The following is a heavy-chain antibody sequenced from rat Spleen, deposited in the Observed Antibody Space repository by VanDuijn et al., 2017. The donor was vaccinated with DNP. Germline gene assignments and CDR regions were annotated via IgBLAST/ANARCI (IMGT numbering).Heavy chain of an antibody. CDR3: ARQAGSWYFDF. J-gene: IGHJ1*01. CDR2: ISYDGSST. CDR1: GFTFSDYN. Sequence: EVQLVESGGGLVQPGRSLKLSCAASGFTFSDYNMAWVRQAPKKGLEWVATISYDGSSTYYRDSVKGRFTISRDNAKSTLYLQMDSLRSEDTATYYCARQAGSWYFDFWGPGTMVTVSS. D-gene: IGHD5-1*01. V-gene: IGHV5-7*01.